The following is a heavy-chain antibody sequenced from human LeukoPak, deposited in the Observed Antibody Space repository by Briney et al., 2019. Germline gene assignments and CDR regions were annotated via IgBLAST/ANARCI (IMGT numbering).Heavy chain of an antibody. J-gene: IGHJ4*02. CDR1: GGSISSYC. D-gene: IGHD3-22*01. V-gene: IGHV4-59*08. CDR3: ARHREYYESSGYGTSFDY. Sequence: SETLSLTCTVSGGSISSYCWSWIRQPPGKGLEWIGHIFYSGSTYYNPSLKSRVTISEDTSKNQFSLKLTSVTAADTAVYYCARHREYYESSGYGTSFDYWGQGTLVTVSS. CDR2: IFYSGST.